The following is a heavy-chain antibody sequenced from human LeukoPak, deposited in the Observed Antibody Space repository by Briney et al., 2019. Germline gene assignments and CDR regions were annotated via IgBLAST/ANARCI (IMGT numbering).Heavy chain of an antibody. CDR3: VKNWGGYYFDS. CDR2: VGLSPAST. D-gene: IGHD7-27*01. J-gene: IGHJ4*02. CDR1: GFTIAKHD. V-gene: IGHV3-23*01. Sequence: PGGSLRLSCAASGFTIAKHDMHWVRQAPGKWLEWVSTVGLSPASTYFTVSVKGRFTASRDNDKNTVSLQMNSLRAEDTAMYFCVKNWGGYYFDSWGQGALVTVSS.